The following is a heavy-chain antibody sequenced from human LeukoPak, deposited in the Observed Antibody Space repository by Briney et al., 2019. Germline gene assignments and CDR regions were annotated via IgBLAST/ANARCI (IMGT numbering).Heavy chain of an antibody. D-gene: IGHD1-26*01. J-gene: IGHJ5*02. CDR1: GYTFTSYY. CDR2: INPTGDST. CDR3: ARDNSVGNNAWWFDP. V-gene: IGHV1-46*01. Sequence: ASVKVSCKASGYTFTSYYMHWVRQAPGQGLEWMGLINPTGDSTAYAQKFQGRVTMTRDVSTSTDYMELSSLRFEDTAVYYCARDNSVGNNAWWFDPWGQGTLVTVSS.